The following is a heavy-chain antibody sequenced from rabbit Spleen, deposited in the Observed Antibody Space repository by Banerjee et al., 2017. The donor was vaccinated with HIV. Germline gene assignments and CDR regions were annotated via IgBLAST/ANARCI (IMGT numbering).Heavy chain of an antibody. CDR3: ARNYVNAFDP. D-gene: IGHD1-1*01. CDR2: IDTSDGDT. Sequence: QSLEESGGDLVKPGASLTLTCTASGFSFSSYYYMCWVRQAPGKGLEWIACIDTSDGDTDYANWPKGRSTISKTSSTTVTLQMTSLTAADTATYFCARNYVNAFDPWGPGTLVTVS. CDR1: GFSFSSYYY. J-gene: IGHJ2*01. V-gene: IGHV1S40*01.